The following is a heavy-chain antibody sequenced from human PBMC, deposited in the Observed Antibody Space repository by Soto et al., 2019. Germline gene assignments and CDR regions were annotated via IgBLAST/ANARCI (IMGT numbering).Heavy chain of an antibody. V-gene: IGHV1-18*01. CDR1: GYTFTSYG. Sequence: ASVKVSCKASGYTFTSYGISWVRQAPGQGLEWMGWISAYNGNTNYAQKLQGRVTMTTDTSTSTAYMELRSLRSDDTAVYYCARGTYDFWSGRDYYYGMDXWGQGTTVTVS. CDR2: ISAYNGNT. J-gene: IGHJ6*02. D-gene: IGHD3-3*01. CDR3: ARGTYDFWSGRDYYYGMDX.